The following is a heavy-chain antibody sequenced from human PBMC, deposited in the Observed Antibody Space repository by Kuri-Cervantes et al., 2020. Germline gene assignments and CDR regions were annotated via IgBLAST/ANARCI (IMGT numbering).Heavy chain of an antibody. D-gene: IGHD3-3*01. Sequence: LSLTCTTSGFTFGDNAMSWVRQAPGKGLEWIGFIRSKTFGGTTEYAASVKGRFTISRDDSKSIAYLQMNSLKTEDTAVYYCTKDYDFWSGYYYYMDVWGKGTTVTVSS. J-gene: IGHJ6*03. CDR3: TKDYDFWSGYYYYMDV. CDR1: GFTFGDNA. V-gene: IGHV3-49*04. CDR2: IRSKTFGGTT.